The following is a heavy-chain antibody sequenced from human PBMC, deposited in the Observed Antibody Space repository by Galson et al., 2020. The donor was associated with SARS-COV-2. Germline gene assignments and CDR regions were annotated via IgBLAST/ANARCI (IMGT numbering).Heavy chain of an antibody. CDR1: AYSISNSRNY. Sequence: ETSETLSLTCTVSAYSISNSRNYWGWIRRTPGKGLEWIAHIYYSGTTYYNPSLKSRVTISADMSKNQFSLKVTSVTAADTGVYYCARRRDCISEHCDTGLDYWGQGILVTGSS. CDR2: IYYSGTT. D-gene: IGHD2-2*01. J-gene: IGHJ4*02. V-gene: IGHV4-39*01. CDR3: ARRRDCISEHCDTGLDY.